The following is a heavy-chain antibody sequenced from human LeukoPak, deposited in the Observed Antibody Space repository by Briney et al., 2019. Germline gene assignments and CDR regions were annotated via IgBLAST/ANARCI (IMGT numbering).Heavy chain of an antibody. Sequence: SETLSLTCTVSGDSISSYYWSWIRQPPGKGLEWIGYIYYSGSTNYNPSLKSRVTISVDTSKNQFSLKLSSVTAADTAVYYCARDDYGDYKYFDLWGRGTLVTVSS. V-gene: IGHV4-59*01. CDR3: ARDDYGDYKYFDL. D-gene: IGHD4-17*01. J-gene: IGHJ2*01. CDR1: GDSISSYY. CDR2: IYYSGST.